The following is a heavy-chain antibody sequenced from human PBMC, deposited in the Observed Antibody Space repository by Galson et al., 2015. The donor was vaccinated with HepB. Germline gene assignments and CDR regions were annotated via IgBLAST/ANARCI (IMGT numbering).Heavy chain of an antibody. CDR1: GYTFTNNW. CDR2: IDPRDSHT. V-gene: IGHV5-10-1*01. Sequence: QSGAEVKKPGESLRISCRASGYTFTNNWITWVRQVPGKGLERIGRIDPRDSHTDYSPAFQGLVTISRDRSINAAYLQWSSLRTSDTAMYYCARLKVAGRAADALDVWGQGTKVTVSS. J-gene: IGHJ3*01. D-gene: IGHD6-19*01. CDR3: ARLKVAGRAADALDV.